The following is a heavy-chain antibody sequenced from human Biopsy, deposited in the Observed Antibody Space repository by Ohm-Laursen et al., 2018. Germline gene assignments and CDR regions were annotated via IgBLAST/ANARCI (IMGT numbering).Heavy chain of an antibody. CDR2: INPDSGVT. D-gene: IGHD6-19*01. Sequence: SSVKVSCKASGYTFSGYYMHWVRQAPGQGLEWMGWINPDSGVTNYAQKFQGRVTMTRDTSISTAYMELSRLGSDDTAVYYCARDKYRSWNYFDNWGQGSLVTISS. CDR3: ARDKYRSWNYFDN. V-gene: IGHV1-2*02. CDR1: GYTFSGYY. J-gene: IGHJ4*02.